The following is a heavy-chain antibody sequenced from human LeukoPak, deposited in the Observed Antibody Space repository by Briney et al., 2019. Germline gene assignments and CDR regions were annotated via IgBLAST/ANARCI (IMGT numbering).Heavy chain of an antibody. D-gene: IGHD1-14*01. V-gene: IGHV4-39*07. CDR3: ARETGSGNFDY. CDR1: GGSISSSSKY. J-gene: IGHJ4*02. Sequence: SETLSLTCTVSGGSISSSSKYWGWIRQPPGKGLEWIGSIYYSGTTYYNPSLKSRVTISVDTSKNQFSLKLSSVTAADTAVYYCARETGSGNFDYWGQGTLVTVSS. CDR2: IYYSGTT.